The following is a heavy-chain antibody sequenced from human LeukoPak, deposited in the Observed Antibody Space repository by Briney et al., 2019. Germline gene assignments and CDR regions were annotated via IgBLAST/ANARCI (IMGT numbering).Heavy chain of an antibody. Sequence: GASVKVSCKASGYTFTSYGISWVRQAPGQGLEWMEWISAYNGNTNYAQKLQGRVTMTTDTSTSTAYMELRSLRSDDTAVYYCAREEPSIAVAGNDYWGQGTLVTVSS. CDR3: AREEPSIAVAGNDY. V-gene: IGHV1-18*01. J-gene: IGHJ4*02. CDR1: GYTFTSYG. D-gene: IGHD6-19*01. CDR2: ISAYNGNT.